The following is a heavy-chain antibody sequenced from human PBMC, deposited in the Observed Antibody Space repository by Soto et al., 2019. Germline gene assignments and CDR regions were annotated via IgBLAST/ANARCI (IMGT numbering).Heavy chain of an antibody. CDR3: ATCLRYFDWLLTTGDRNAFDI. CDR2: IYYSGST. V-gene: IGHV4-39*01. CDR1: GGSISSSSYY. J-gene: IGHJ3*02. D-gene: IGHD3-9*01. Sequence: SETLSLTCTVSGGSISSSSYYWGWIRQPPGKGLEWIGSIYYSGSTYYNPSLKSRVTISVDTSKNQFSLKLSSVTAADTAVYYCATCLRYFDWLLTTGDRNAFDIWGQGTMVNVSS.